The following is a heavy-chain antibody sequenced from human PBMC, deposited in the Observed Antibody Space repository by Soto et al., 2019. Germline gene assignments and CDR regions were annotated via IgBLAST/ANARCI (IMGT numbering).Heavy chain of an antibody. J-gene: IGHJ6*02. D-gene: IGHD2-15*01. CDR3: ASGTADCSGGSCYSSYYYGMDV. CDR2: ISYDGSNK. CDR1: GFTFSSYA. Sequence: QVQLVESGGGVVQPGRSLRLSCAASGFTFSSYAMHWVRQAPGKGLEWVAVISYDGSNKYYADSVKGRFTISRDNSKNTLYLQMNSLRAEDTAVYYCASGTADCSGGSCYSSYYYGMDVWGQGTTVTVSS. V-gene: IGHV3-30-3*01.